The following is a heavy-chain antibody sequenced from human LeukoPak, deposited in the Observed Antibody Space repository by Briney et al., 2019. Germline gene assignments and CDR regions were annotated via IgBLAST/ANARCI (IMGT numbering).Heavy chain of an antibody. D-gene: IGHD6-13*01. V-gene: IGHV1-18*01. Sequence: ASVKVSCKASGYTFTSYGISWVRQAPGQGLEWMGWISAYNGNTNYAQKLQGRVTMTTDTSTSTAYMELRSLRSDDTAVYYCARISRIAAAGYYYYYMDVWGKGTTVTVSS. CDR2: ISAYNGNT. CDR1: GYTFTSYG. J-gene: IGHJ6*03. CDR3: ARISRIAAAGYYYYYMDV.